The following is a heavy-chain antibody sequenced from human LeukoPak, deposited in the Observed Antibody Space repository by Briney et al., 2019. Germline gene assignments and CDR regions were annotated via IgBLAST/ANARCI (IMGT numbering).Heavy chain of an antibody. CDR1: GLTFGDYA. Sequence: GGSLRLSCTASGLTFGDYAMSWVRQAPGKGLEWVGFIRSKAYGGTTEYAASVKGRFTISRDDSKSIAYLQMNSLKTEDTAVYYCTRVSGDFWSGYYAFDYWSQGTLVTVSS. CDR3: TRVSGDFWSGYYAFDY. CDR2: IRSKAYGGTT. D-gene: IGHD3-3*01. V-gene: IGHV3-49*04. J-gene: IGHJ4*02.